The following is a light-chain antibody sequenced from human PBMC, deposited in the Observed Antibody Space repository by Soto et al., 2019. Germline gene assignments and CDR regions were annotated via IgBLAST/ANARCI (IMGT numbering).Light chain of an antibody. V-gene: IGKV3-20*01. Sequence: TESPCLPSLFRAVRATHSCSTRQSVISNYLAWYQQKPGQAPRLLIYGASSRESGIPDRFSGSGSGTDFTLTISRLQPEDFAIYYCQQSDSTPLTFGGGTKVDIK. J-gene: IGKJ4*01. CDR3: QQSDSTPLT. CDR2: GAS. CDR1: QSVISNY.